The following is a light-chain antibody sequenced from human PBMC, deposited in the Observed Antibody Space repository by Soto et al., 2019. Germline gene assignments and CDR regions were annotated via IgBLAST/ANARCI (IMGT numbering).Light chain of an antibody. Sequence: EIVMTQSPATLSVSPGERATLSCRASQSVSSNLAWYQQKPGQAPRLLIYGASTRATGIPARFSGSGSGTEFTLTISSLQSEDFAVYYCQQYNNWRPATFGGGTKVEIK. CDR1: QSVSSN. J-gene: IGKJ4*01. V-gene: IGKV3-15*01. CDR2: GAS. CDR3: QQYNNWRPAT.